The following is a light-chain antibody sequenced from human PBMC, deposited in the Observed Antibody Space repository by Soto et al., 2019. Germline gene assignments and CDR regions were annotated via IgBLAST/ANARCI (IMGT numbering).Light chain of an antibody. CDR1: QSPNNW. Sequence: DIQMPQSPPTLSASVGDRVTITCRASQSPNNWLAWYQQRPGQAPKLLIYSVSILESGVPSRFSGSGSGTEFTLTISSLQCDDFATYYCQVQGRFGQGTKVEFK. CDR2: SVS. J-gene: IGKJ1*01. V-gene: IGKV1-5*03. CDR3: QVQGR.